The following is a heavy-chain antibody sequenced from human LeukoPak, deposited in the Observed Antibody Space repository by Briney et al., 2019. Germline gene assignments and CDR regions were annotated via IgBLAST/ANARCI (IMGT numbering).Heavy chain of an antibody. CDR1: GGSFSGYY. CDR2: INHSGST. D-gene: IGHD2-15*01. J-gene: IGHJ5*02. V-gene: IGHV4-34*01. CDR3: ARGRGRGLLNWFDP. Sequence: PSETLPLTCAVYGGSFSGYYWSWIRQPPGKGLEWIGEINHSGSTNYNPSLKSRVTISVDTSKNQFSLKLSSVTAADTAVYYCARGRGRGLLNWFDPWGQGTLVTVSS.